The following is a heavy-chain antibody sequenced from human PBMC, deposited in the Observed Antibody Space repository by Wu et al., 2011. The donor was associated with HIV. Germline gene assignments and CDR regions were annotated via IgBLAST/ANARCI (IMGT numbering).Heavy chain of an antibody. Sequence: QVQLVQSGADVKKPGSSVKVSCEASGGTFATYSVIWVRQAPGQGLEWMGRIIPILNTPNYAPKFQGRITIAADRASRSVYMELTSLRSEDTAVYYCARGNSRIEMYNVLNLIYGYDMDVWGQGTAVIVSS. CDR2: IIPILNTP. D-gene: IGHD3-10*02. J-gene: IGHJ6*02. CDR1: GGTFATYS. V-gene: IGHV1-69*08. CDR3: ARGNSRIEMYNVLNLIYGYDMDV.